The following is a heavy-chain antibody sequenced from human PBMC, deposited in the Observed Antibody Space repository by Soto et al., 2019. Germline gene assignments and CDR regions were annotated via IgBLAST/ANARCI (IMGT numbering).Heavy chain of an antibody. V-gene: IGHV4-59*01. CDR3: GISYCYSSECYLPAY. CDR1: SGSISRYY. Sequence: SQTLSLTCTVSSGSISRYYWSWIRQPPGKGLEWIGYIYYSGVTNYNPSLKSRVTISLDTSKNQFSLKLSSVTAADTAIYYCGISYCYSSECYLPAYWGQGSSVIVSS. D-gene: IGHD3-22*01. J-gene: IGHJ4*02. CDR2: IYYSGVT.